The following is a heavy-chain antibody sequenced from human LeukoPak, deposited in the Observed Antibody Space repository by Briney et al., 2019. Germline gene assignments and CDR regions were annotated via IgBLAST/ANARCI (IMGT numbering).Heavy chain of an antibody. V-gene: IGHV3-66*02. CDR2: IYSGGST. Sequence: GGSLRLSCAASGFTVSSNYMSWVRQAPGKGLEWVSVIYSGGSTYYADSVKGRFTISRDNSKNTLYLQMNSLRAEGTAVYYCARTYYDFWSGPHGMDVWGQGTTVTVSS. CDR3: ARTYYDFWSGPHGMDV. D-gene: IGHD3-3*01. CDR1: GFTVSSNY. J-gene: IGHJ6*02.